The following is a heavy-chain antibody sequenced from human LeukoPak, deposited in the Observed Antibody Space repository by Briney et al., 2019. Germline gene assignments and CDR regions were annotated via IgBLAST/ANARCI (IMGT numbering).Heavy chain of an antibody. CDR2: ISYDGRNQ. D-gene: IGHD3-16*01. J-gene: IGHJ4*02. CDR1: GFTLRNYA. V-gene: IGHV3-30*04. CDR3: ARYGGFLDY. Sequence: GGSLRLSCAASGFTLRNYAMHWVRQAPGKGLEWVAVISYDGRNQYYADSVKGRFTVSRDNSKSTVYLQMNSLRGEDTAVYNCARYGGFLDYWGQGTLVTVSS.